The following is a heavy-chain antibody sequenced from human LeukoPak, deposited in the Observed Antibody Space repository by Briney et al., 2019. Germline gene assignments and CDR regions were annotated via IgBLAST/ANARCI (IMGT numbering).Heavy chain of an antibody. V-gene: IGHV4-39*01. J-gene: IGHJ3*02. CDR1: GGSISDSRNY. D-gene: IGHD3-9*01. CDR2: IYYSGST. Sequence: ETLSLTCTVSGGSISDSRNYWGWIRQSPGKGLEWIGSIYYSGSTYYNPSLKNRVTITVDTSRNKSSRKLSSVTAADTAVYYCARHVPTGSSSAADNCGQGTMSTVSS. CDR3: ARHVPTGSSSAADN.